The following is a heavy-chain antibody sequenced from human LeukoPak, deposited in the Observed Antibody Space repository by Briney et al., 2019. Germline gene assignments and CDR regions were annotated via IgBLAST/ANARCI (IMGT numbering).Heavy chain of an antibody. CDR3: ASRYSSSRVAAANYYYYMDV. V-gene: IGHV4-4*09. CDR2: IYTSGST. D-gene: IGHD6-6*01. CDR1: GGSLSSYY. J-gene: IGHJ6*03. Sequence: SETLSLTCTVSGGSLSSYYWSWIRQPPGKGLEWIGYIYTSGSTNYNPSLKSRVTISVDTSKNQFSLQLSSVTAADTAVYYCASRYSSSRVAAANYYYYMDVWGKGTTVTVSS.